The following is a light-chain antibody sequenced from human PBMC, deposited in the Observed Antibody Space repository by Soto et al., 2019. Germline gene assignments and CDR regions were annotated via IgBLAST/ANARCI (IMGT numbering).Light chain of an antibody. J-gene: IGKJ4*01. CDR1: QSVSSSY. V-gene: IGKV3-20*01. CDR3: QQYGSSPLT. CDR2: GAS. Sequence: EIVLTQSPGTLSLSPGERATLSCRASQSVSSSYLAWYQQKPGQAPRHLIYGASTRATGIPHRFSGSGSGTDFTLTISRLEPEDFAVYYCQQYGSSPLTFGGGTNVEIK.